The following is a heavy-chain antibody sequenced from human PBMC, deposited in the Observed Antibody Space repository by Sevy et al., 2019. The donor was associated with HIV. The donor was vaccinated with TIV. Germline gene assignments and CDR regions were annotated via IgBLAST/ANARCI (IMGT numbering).Heavy chain of an antibody. Sequence: GRSLRLSCAASGFNFRTHAMHWIRQPPGKGLQWVAVISSTRSHKYDAHSVRGRFTISRDNSENTLSLQMNGLRLDDTGLYYCAREAGHTSTWSPGNYWGLGTAVLVSS. CDR3: AREAGHTSTWSPGNY. D-gene: IGHD1-26*01. V-gene: IGHV3-30-3*01. CDR2: ISSTRSHK. J-gene: IGHJ4*02. CDR1: GFNFRTHA.